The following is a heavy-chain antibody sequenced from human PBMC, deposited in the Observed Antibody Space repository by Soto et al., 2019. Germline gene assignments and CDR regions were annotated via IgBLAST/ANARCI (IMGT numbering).Heavy chain of an antibody. CDR2: INPSAETT. Sequence: QVQLVQSGAEVKKPGASVKVSCKASGFTFTKYYIHWVRLAPGQGLEWMGVINPSAETTTYAQKFQGRLPMTRDTSTSTVFMELSSLRSEDTAVYYCGRVYCGGDCFPYYFDYWGQGSLVTVSS. D-gene: IGHD2-21*02. V-gene: IGHV1-46*01. J-gene: IGHJ4*02. CDR1: GFTFTKYY. CDR3: GRVYCGGDCFPYYFDY.